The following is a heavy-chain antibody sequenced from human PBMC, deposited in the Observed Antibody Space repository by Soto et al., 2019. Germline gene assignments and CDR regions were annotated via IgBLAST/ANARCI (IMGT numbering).Heavy chain of an antibody. CDR1: GFTFSSYW. D-gene: IGHD3-10*01. CDR3: APHRPYLPLDY. CDR2: IKQDGSEK. Sequence: EVQLVESGGGLVQPGGSLRLSCAASGFTFSSYWMTWVRQAPGKGLEWVANIKQDGSEKYYVDSVKGRFTISRDNAKHSLCLQMNSLRAEDRAVYYCAPHRPYLPLDYWGQGTLVTVSS. J-gene: IGHJ4*02. V-gene: IGHV3-7*01.